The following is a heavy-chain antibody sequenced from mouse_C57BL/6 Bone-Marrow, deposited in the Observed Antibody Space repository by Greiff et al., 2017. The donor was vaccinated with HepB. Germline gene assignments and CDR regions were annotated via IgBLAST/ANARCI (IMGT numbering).Heavy chain of an antibody. CDR2: IDPSDSYT. CDR1: GYTFTSYW. Sequence: QVQLQQPGAELVRPGTSVKLSCKASGYTFTSYWMHWVKQRPGQGLEWIGVIDPSDSYTNYNQKFKGKATLTVDTSSSTSYMQLSSLTSEDSAVYYCARGIAYWGKGTLVTVSA. J-gene: IGHJ3*01. CDR3: ARGIAY. V-gene: IGHV1-59*01.